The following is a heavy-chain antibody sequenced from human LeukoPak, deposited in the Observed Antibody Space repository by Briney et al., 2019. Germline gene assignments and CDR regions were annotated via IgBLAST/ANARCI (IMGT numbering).Heavy chain of an antibody. CDR2: ISSIRFI. D-gene: IGHD2-15*01. CDR1: GFTFNSYA. Sequence: MTGGSLRLSCAASGFTFNSYALSWVRQAPGKGLEWVSLISSIRFIYYGDSVKGRFTISRGNAKKSLYLQMNSLRAEDTAVYYCARAVYCSGGGCFWYFDLWGRGTLVTVSS. CDR3: ARAVYCSGGGCFWYFDL. J-gene: IGHJ2*01. V-gene: IGHV3-21*01.